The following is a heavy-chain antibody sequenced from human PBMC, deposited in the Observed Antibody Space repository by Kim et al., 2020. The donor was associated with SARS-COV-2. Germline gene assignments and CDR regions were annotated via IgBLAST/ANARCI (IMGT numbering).Heavy chain of an antibody. V-gene: IGHV1-3*01. Sequence: ASVKVSCKASGYTFTSYAMHWVRQAPGQRLEWMGWINAGNGNTKYSQKFQGRVTITRDTSASTAYMELSSLRSEDTAVYYCARDLEVYSSSWYTADYWGQGTLVTVSS. CDR2: INAGNGNT. CDR3: ARDLEVYSSSWYTADY. J-gene: IGHJ4*02. CDR1: GYTFTSYA. D-gene: IGHD6-13*01.